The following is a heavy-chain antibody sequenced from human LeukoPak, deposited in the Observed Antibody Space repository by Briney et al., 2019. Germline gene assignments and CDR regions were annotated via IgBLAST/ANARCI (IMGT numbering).Heavy chain of an antibody. J-gene: IGHJ5*02. CDR3: ARDRPLLSGWSWFDP. CDR1: GYSISSGYY. CDR2: IYYSGTT. D-gene: IGHD6-19*01. Sequence: SETLSLTCAVSGYSISSGYYWGWIRQPPEKGLEWIGTIYYSGTTFYNPSLKSRVTMSLDTSKNQFSLKLTSVTAADTAVYYCARDRPLLSGWSWFDPWGQGTLVTVYS. V-gene: IGHV4-38-2*02.